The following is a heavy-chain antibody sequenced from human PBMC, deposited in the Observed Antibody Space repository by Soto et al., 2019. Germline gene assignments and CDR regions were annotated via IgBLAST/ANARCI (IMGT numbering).Heavy chain of an antibody. J-gene: IGHJ1*01. V-gene: IGHV1-69*01. CDR1: GGTFSSYA. D-gene: IGHD1-26*01. Sequence: QVQLVQSGAEVKKPGSSVKVSCKASGGTFSSYAISWVRQAPGQGLEWMGGIIPIFCTADYAQKLQGRDTINADESTSTAYMELRSLRSEDTSVYYCATRGGSYYFEYFPHWGQGTLVTVSS. CDR2: IIPIFCTA. CDR3: ATRGGSYYFEYFPH.